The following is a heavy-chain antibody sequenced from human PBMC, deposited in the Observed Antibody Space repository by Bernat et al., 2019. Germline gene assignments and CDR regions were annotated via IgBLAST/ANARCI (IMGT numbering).Heavy chain of an antibody. CDR2: VNGDGSST. D-gene: IGHD6-6*01. V-gene: IGHV3-74*01. J-gene: IGHJ4*02. CDR3: AKAEYSSSSRHFDY. CDR1: GLTFSSFW. Sequence: EVQLVESGGGLVQPGGSLRLSCAASGLTFSSFWMHWVRQAPGKGLVWVSRVNGDGSSTSYADSVKGRFTISRDNAKTTLYLPMNSLRAEDTAVYYCAKAEYSSSSRHFDYWGQGTLVTVSS.